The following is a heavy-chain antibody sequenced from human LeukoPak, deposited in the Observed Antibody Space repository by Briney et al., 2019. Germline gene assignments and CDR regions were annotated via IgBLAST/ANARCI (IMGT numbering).Heavy chain of an antibody. CDR2: ISSSSSYI. J-gene: IGHJ6*03. D-gene: IGHD3-10*01. V-gene: IGHV3-21*01. CDR1: GFTFSSYS. CDR3: AKGKRWFGDFYYYYYMDV. Sequence: GGSLRLSCAASGFTFSSYSMNWVRQAPGKGLEWVSSISSSSSYIYYADSVKGRFTISRDNAKNSLYLQMNSLRAEDTAVYYCAKGKRWFGDFYYYYYMDVWGKGTTVTISS.